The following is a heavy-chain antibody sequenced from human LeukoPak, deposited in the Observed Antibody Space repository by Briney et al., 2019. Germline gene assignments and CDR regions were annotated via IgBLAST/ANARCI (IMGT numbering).Heavy chain of an antibody. J-gene: IGHJ3*02. V-gene: IGHV1-69*06. CDR2: IIPIFGTA. CDR1: GYTFTSYY. CDR3: ARDCSSTSCYLGAFDI. Sequence: ASVKVSCKASGYTFTSYYMHWVRQAPGQGLEWMGGIIPIFGTANYAQKFQGRVTITADKSTSTAYMELSSLRSEDTAVYYCARDCSSTSCYLGAFDIWGQGTMVTVSS. D-gene: IGHD2-2*01.